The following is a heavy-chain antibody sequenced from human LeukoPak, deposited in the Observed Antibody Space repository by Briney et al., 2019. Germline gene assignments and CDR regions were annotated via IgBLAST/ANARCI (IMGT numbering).Heavy chain of an antibody. CDR2: ISSSSSYI. CDR3: ARDRYYDFWSGSFDY. V-gene: IGHV3-21*01. D-gene: IGHD3-3*01. Sequence: GGSLRLSCAASGFTFSSYSMNWVRQAPGKGLEWVSSISSSSSYIYYADSVKGRFTISRDNAKNSLYLQMNSLRAEDTAVYYCARDRYYDFWSGSFDYWGQGTLVTVSS. J-gene: IGHJ4*02. CDR1: GFTFSSYS.